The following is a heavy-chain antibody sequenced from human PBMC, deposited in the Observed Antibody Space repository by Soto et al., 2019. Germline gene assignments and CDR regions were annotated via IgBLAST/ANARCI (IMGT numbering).Heavy chain of an antibody. Sequence: GGSLRLSCAASGFTFDDYAMHWVRQAPGKGLEWVSGISWNSGSIGYADSVKGRFTISRDNAKNSLYLQMNSLRAEDTALYYCAKDISSSSDAFDMWGQGPMLTV. CDR3: AKDISSSSDAFDM. V-gene: IGHV3-9*01. CDR2: ISWNSGSI. D-gene: IGHD6-6*01. J-gene: IGHJ3*02. CDR1: GFTFDDYA.